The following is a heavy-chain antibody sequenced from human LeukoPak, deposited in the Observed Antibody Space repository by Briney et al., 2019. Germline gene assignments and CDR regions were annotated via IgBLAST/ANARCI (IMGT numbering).Heavy chain of an antibody. CDR3: ARCLTARTPHWFSP. Sequence: SETLSLTCAVSGVSISSGGCYWSWIRQHPGKGLEWIGYIYYSGSTYYNPSLKSRVTISVDTSKNQFSLKLSSVTAADTAVYYCARCLTARTPHWFSPWGQGTLVTVSS. D-gene: IGHD2-15*01. V-gene: IGHV4-31*11. CDR1: GVSISSGGCY. CDR2: IYYSGST. J-gene: IGHJ5*02.